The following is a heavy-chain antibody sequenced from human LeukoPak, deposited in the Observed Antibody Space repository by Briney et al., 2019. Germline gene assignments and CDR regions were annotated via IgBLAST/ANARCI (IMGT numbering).Heavy chain of an antibody. V-gene: IGHV3-23*01. D-gene: IGHD3-22*01. CDR1: GFTFSSYW. CDR2: ISSTGATT. CDR3: ARSLNGFYRGLDF. J-gene: IGHJ4*02. Sequence: GGSLRLSCAASGFTFSSYWMHWVRQAPGKGLEWVSVISSTGATTYYAASVKGRFTISRDNSKSTLYLQMDALRADDTAVYYCARSLNGFYRGLDFWGQGTLVTASS.